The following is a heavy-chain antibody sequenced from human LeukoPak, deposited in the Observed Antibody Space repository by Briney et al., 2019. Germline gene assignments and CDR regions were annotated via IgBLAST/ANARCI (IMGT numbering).Heavy chain of an antibody. D-gene: IGHD1-1*01. J-gene: IGHJ5*01. Sequence: SETTAPPCIVSGGSITSYYWSWIRQPPGQGLEWIGYIHYSGSTNSNPSLKSRLTISVDTSENQFSLNLSSVTAADTAVYYCATRAKGRSVRDSWG. CDR3: ATRAKGRSVRDS. CDR1: GGSITSYY. V-gene: IGHV4-59*01. CDR2: IHYSGST.